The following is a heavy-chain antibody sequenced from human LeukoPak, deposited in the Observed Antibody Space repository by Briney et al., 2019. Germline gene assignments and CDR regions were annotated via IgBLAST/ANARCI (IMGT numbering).Heavy chain of an antibody. D-gene: IGHD3-3*01. CDR3: ARGLYYDFWSGYPPQPFDY. V-gene: IGHV3-21*01. CDR1: GFTFSSYS. J-gene: IGHJ4*02. CDR2: ISSSSSYI. Sequence: GGSLRLSCAASGFTFSSYSMNWVRQAPGKGLEWVSSISSSSSYIYYADSVKGRFTISRDNAKNSLYLQMNSLRAEDTAVYYCARGLYYDFWSGYPPQPFDYWGQGTLVTVSS.